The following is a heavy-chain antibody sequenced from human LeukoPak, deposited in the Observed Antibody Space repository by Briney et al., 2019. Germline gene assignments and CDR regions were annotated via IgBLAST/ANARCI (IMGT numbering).Heavy chain of an antibody. Sequence: GGSLRLSCAASGFTFSGYAMSWVRQAPGKGLEWVSSISSSSANTYYADSVKGRFTISRDNSKNTLYLQMSSLRVEDTAVYYCAKRDRPCSGDCSAPYYFDYWGQGTLVTVSS. CDR1: GFTFSGYA. CDR2: ISSSSANT. D-gene: IGHD2-21*02. V-gene: IGHV3-23*01. CDR3: AKRDRPCSGDCSAPYYFDY. J-gene: IGHJ4*02.